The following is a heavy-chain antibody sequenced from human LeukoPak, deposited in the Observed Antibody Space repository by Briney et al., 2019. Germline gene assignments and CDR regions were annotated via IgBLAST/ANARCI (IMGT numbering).Heavy chain of an antibody. CDR1: GGSLSSYY. Sequence: SETLSLTCTVSGGSLSSYYWSWIRQPPGKGLERIGYISFSGSTNYNPSLKSRVTISLDTSKNQFSLKLRSVTAADTAVYYCARYTAMVAFHAHGFDIWGQGTMVTVS. CDR3: ARYTAMVAFHAHGFDI. CDR2: ISFSGST. J-gene: IGHJ3*02. D-gene: IGHD5-18*01. V-gene: IGHV4-59*01.